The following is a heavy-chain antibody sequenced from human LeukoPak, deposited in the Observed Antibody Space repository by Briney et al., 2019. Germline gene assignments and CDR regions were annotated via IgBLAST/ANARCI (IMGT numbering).Heavy chain of an antibody. J-gene: IGHJ4*02. CDR3: AKEPGVAVADPPYFDY. V-gene: IGHV3-23*01. D-gene: IGHD6-19*01. Sequence: GGSLRLSCAASGFLCSSYVMNWIPQAPGKGLEGVSVISGSGGSTNYADSVKGRFTISRDNSKNTLYLQMNSLRAEDTAVYYCAKEPGVAVADPPYFDYWGQGTLVTVSS. CDR1: GFLCSSYV. CDR2: ISGSGGST.